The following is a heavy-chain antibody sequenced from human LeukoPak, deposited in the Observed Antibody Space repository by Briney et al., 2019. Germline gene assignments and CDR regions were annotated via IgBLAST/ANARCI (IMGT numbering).Heavy chain of an antibody. V-gene: IGHV4-39*07. CDR3: ARDLQGYCSSTSCYDDAFDI. CDR1: DDSISSSSYY. J-gene: IGHJ3*02. D-gene: IGHD2-2*01. Sequence: PSETLSLTCTVFDDSISSSSYYWGWIRQPPGKGLEWIGSIYYSGNTYHTPSLKSRVTISVDTSKNQFSLKLSSVTAADTAVYYCARDLQGYCSSTSCYDDAFDIWGQGTMVTVSS. CDR2: IYYSGNT.